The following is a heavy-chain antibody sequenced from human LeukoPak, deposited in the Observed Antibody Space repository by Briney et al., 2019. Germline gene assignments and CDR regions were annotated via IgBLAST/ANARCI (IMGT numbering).Heavy chain of an antibody. Sequence: GASVKVSCKASGYTFTNYYMHWVRQAPGQGLERMGVINSSGGGTTYAQKFQGRVTMTRDTSTSTVYMELSSLRSEDTAVYYCARDVFGLDYWGQGTLVTVSS. CDR2: INSSGGGT. J-gene: IGHJ4*02. D-gene: IGHD3-10*01. CDR3: ARDVFGLDY. V-gene: IGHV1-46*01. CDR1: GYTFTNYY.